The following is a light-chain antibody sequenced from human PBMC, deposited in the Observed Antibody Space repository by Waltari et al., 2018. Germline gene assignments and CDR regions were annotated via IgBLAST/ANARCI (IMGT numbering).Light chain of an antibody. CDR2: GAS. V-gene: IGKV3-20*01. CDR1: QSVSSSY. Sequence: IVLTQSPGTLSLSPGERATLPCRSSQSVSSSYLAWYQQKPGQAPRLLIYGASSRATGIPGRCSGSGSGTDFTFTISRLEPEACAVYYCQQYSSSPQTFGQGTKVEIQ. CDR3: QQYSSSPQT. J-gene: IGKJ1*01.